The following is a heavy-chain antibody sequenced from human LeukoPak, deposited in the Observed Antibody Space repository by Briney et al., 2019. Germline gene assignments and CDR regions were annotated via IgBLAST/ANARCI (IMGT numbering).Heavy chain of an antibody. CDR1: GGSFSGDY. V-gene: IGHV4-34*01. D-gene: IGHD1-14*01. Sequence: SETLSLTCAVYGGSFSGDYWSWIRQPPGKGLEWIGGINHTGNTNYNPSLKSRVTISVDTSKNQFSLNLSSVTAADTAVYYCASPEGYWGQGTLVTVSS. CDR2: INHTGNT. CDR3: ASPEGY. J-gene: IGHJ4*02.